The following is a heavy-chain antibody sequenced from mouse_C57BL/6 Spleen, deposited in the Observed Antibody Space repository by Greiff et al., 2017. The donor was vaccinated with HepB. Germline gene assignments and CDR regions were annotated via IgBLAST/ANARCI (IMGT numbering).Heavy chain of an antibody. CDR3: ARRGYAMDY. V-gene: IGHV5-15*01. CDR1: GFTFSDYG. J-gene: IGHJ4*01. Sequence: EVKVVVSGGGLVQPGGSLKLSCAASGFTFSDYGMAWVRQAPRKGPEWVAFISNLAYSIYYADTVTGRFTISRENAKNTLYLEMSSLRSEDTAMYYCARRGYAMDYWGQGTSVTVSS. CDR2: ISNLAYSI.